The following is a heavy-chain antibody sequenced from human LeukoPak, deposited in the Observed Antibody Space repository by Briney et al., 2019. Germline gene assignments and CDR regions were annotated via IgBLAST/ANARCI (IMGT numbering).Heavy chain of an antibody. D-gene: IGHD6-13*01. CDR2: IYNTGST. CDR3: TRVSSWFLDY. J-gene: IGHJ4*02. V-gene: IGHV3-53*01. Sequence: GGSLSLSCAASGLTLSDNYMSWVRQAPGKGLEWVSVIYNTGSTYYADSVKGRFTISRDNSKNTMYLQMNSLRVEDTAVYYCTRVSSWFLDYWGQGVLVSVSS. CDR1: GLTLSDNY.